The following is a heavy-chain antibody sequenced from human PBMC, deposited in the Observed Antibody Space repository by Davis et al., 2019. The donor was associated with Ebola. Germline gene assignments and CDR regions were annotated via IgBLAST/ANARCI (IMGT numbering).Heavy chain of an antibody. J-gene: IGHJ5*02. Sequence: PSETLSLTCAVSGDSISSHYWSWIRQPPGKTLEWIGYIYPSGVTNYNPSLESRVAISVDTSKNEFSLRLSSVTAADTAVYYCARAGNYYYDSRNGHYYADWFDPWGQGILVTVSS. V-gene: IGHV4-59*11. D-gene: IGHD3-22*01. CDR1: GDSISSHY. CDR2: IYPSGVT. CDR3: ARAGNYYYDSRNGHYYADWFDP.